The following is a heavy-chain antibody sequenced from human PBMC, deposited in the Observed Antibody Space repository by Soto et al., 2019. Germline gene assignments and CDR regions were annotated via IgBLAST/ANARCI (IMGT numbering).Heavy chain of an antibody. D-gene: IGHD2-15*01. CDR2: IYWDDDK. CDR1: GFSLTTNGVG. J-gene: IGHJ5*02. CDR3: AYTDRLACSNGICHNGWFDP. V-gene: IGHV2-5*02. Sequence: QITLEESGPALVKPTQTLTLTCTFSGFSLTTNGVGVGWIRQPPGKALEWLALIYWDDDKRYSPSLKNRLTIIKDASKNQVVLIMTTMNPMDTATYHCAYTDRLACSNGICHNGWFDPWGQGTLVTVSS.